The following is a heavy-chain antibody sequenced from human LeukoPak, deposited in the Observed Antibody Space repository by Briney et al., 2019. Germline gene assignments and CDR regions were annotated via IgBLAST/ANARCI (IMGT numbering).Heavy chain of an antibody. J-gene: IGHJ6*04. D-gene: IGHD2-15*01. CDR2: INHSGST. Sequence: SETLSLTCAVYGGSFSGYYWSWIRQPPGKGLEWIGEINHSGSTNYNPSLKGRVTISVDTSKNQFSLKLSSVTAADTAVYYCARVCYTRIYYYYGMDVWGKGTTVTVSS. CDR1: GGSFSGYY. CDR3: ARVCYTRIYYYYGMDV. V-gene: IGHV4-34*01.